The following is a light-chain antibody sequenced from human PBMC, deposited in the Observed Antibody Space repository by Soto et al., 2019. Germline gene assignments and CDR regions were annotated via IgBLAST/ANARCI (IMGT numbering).Light chain of an antibody. Sequence: EIVLTQSPGTLSMSAGERAVLSGRTSQSVPNTYVAWYQQQPGQAPRLLISDTSNRATGIPDRFIGSGSGTDFTLTISRLEPEDFAVFYCQQYGNSEIIFGQGTRLEIK. CDR1: QSVPNTY. CDR2: DTS. V-gene: IGKV3-20*01. CDR3: QQYGNSEII. J-gene: IGKJ5*01.